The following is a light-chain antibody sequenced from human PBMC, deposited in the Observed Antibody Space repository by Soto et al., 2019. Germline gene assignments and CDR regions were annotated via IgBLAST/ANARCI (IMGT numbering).Light chain of an antibody. J-gene: IGKJ4*01. CDR2: RAS. V-gene: IGKV4-1*01. CDR3: QQYFSAHLT. Sequence: DIVMTQSPASLAVSLGERATINCKSSQSLLNSANDKIHLAWYQQKPGQPPKLLIWRASTLDSGVPDRFSGSGSGTDFTLTINSLQAEDVATYYCQQYFSAHLTFGGGTKVEI. CDR1: QSLLNSANDKIH.